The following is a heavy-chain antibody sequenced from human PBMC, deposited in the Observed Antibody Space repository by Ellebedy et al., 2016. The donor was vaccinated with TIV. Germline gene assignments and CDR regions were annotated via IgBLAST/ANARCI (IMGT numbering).Heavy chain of an antibody. CDR3: ARFVDGDYEDY. J-gene: IGHJ4*02. V-gene: IGHV1-18*04. Sequence: AASVKVSCKASGYTLANYGISWVRQAPGQGLEWIGWISGYNGNTYSAQKLQGRVTMTTDTSTSKAYMELRSLRSDDTAVYYCARFVDGDYEDYWGQGALVTVSS. D-gene: IGHD4-17*01. CDR1: GYTLANYG. CDR2: ISGYNGNT.